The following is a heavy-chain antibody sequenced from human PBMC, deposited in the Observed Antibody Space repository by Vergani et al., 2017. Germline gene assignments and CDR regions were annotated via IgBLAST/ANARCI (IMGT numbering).Heavy chain of an antibody. Sequence: EVQLMESGGGLVQPGGSLRLTCAASEFTFSNYSMNWVRQAPGKGLEWVSGISGSGVSAYNTDSVKGRFTISSDNSKNMLFLQMNNLRTEDTAIYYCAKQYFVSANYLFDYWGQGTLVTVSS. D-gene: IGHD3-9*01. CDR1: EFTFSNYS. J-gene: IGHJ4*02. CDR2: ISGSGVSA. CDR3: AKQYFVSANYLFDY. V-gene: IGHV3-23*01.